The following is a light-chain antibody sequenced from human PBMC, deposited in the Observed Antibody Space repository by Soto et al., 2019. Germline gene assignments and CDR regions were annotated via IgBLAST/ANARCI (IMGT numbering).Light chain of an antibody. CDR1: NSDVGGHTL. J-gene: IGLJ1*01. Sequence: QSALTQPASVSGSPGQSITISCIGTNSDVGGHTLVSWYQQHPGKAPRPLIYGGSERPSGVSDRFSGSKSGNTASLTISGLQAEAEADYYCCSYAGGRTYVFGTGTKLTVL. CDR3: CSYAGGRTYV. CDR2: GGS. V-gene: IGLV2-23*01.